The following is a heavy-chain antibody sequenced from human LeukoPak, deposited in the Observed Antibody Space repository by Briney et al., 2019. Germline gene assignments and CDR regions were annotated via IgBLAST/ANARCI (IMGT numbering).Heavy chain of an antibody. V-gene: IGHV1-3*01. D-gene: IGHD6-13*01. CDR1: GYIFTDYA. J-gene: IGHJ3*02. CDR3: ARDTALGYSSSWYPTGEDAFDI. Sequence: GASVKVSCKASGYIFTDYAIHWLRQAPGQRPEWMGWMNGGNGNTKYSQKFQGRITLIRDTSTSTAYMELRSLRSDDTAVYYCARDTALGYSSSWYPTGEDAFDIWGQGTMVTVSS. CDR2: MNGGNGNT.